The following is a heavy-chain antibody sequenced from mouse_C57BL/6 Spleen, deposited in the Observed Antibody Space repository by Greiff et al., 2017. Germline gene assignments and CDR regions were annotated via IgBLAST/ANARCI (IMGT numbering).Heavy chain of an antibody. CDR2: IHPSDSDT. Sequence: QVQLQQPGAELVKPGASVKVSCKASGYTFTSYWMHWVKQRPGQGLEWIGRIHPSDSDTNYNQKFKGKATLTVDKSSSTAYMQLSSLTSEDYAVYYCDIGITTGASLAMDYWGQGTSVTVSS. D-gene: IGHD2-4*01. J-gene: IGHJ4*01. CDR3: DIGITTGASLAMDY. V-gene: IGHV1-74*01. CDR1: GYTFTSYW.